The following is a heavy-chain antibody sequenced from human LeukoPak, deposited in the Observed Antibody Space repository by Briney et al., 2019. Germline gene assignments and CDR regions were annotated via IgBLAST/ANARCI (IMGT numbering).Heavy chain of an antibody. CDR2: VKNRGDGMAT. CDR1: TFTKAR. D-gene: IGHD3-16*01. J-gene: IGHJ4*02. CDR3: TTEYFGGFEY. Sequence: SGGSLRLSCVLSTFTKARMNWVRQAPGKGLEWVGRVKNRGDGMATDYAAPVKGRFIISRDDSKKTVYLQMDSLKTEDTAVYFCTTEYFGGFEYWGQGTLVTVSS. V-gene: IGHV3-15*07.